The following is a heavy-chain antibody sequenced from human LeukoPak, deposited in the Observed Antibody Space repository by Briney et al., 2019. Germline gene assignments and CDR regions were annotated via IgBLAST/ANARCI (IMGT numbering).Heavy chain of an antibody. CDR1: GFTFSSYS. J-gene: IGHJ4*02. CDR3: ARDLGYYDSSGCFDY. V-gene: IGHV3-21*01. Sequence: AGGSLRLSCAASGFTFSSYSMNWVRQAPGKGLEWVSSISSSSSYIYYADSVKGRFTISRDNAKNSLYLQMNSLRAEDTAVYYCARDLGYYDSSGCFDYWGQGTLVTVSS. D-gene: IGHD3-22*01. CDR2: ISSSSSYI.